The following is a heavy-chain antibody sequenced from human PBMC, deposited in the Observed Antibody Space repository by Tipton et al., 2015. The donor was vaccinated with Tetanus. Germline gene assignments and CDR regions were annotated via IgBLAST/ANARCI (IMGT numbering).Heavy chain of an antibody. J-gene: IGHJ6*02. Sequence: SLRLSCAASGFTFSSYSMNWVRQAPGKGLEWVSYISSSSSTIYYADSVKGRFTISRDNAKNSLYLQMNSLSDEDTAVYYCARVWAGTPGTDYYYYYGMDVWGQGTTVTVSS. V-gene: IGHV3-48*02. CDR1: GFTFSSYS. CDR3: ARVWAGTPGTDYYYYYGMDV. D-gene: IGHD6-19*01. CDR2: ISSSSSTI.